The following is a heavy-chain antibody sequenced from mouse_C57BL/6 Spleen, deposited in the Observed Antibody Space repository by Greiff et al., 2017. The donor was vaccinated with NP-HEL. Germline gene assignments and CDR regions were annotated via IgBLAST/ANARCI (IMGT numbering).Heavy chain of an antibody. CDR1: GYTFTDYE. V-gene: IGHV1-15*01. D-gene: IGHD1-1*01. J-gene: IGHJ2*01. Sequence: QAQLQQSGAELVRPGASVTLSCKASGYTFTDYEMHWVKQTPVHGLEWIGAIDPETGGTAYNQKFKGKAILTADKSSSTAYMELRSLTSEDSAVYYCTRRKTDYYGSSYDYFDYWGQGTTLTVSS. CDR2: IDPETGGT. CDR3: TRRKTDYYGSSYDYFDY.